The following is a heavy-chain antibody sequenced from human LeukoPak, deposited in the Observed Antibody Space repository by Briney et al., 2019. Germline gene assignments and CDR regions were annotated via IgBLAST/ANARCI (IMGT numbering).Heavy chain of an antibody. CDR3: ARVKRDYVWGSYPEDY. CDR1: GYTFTSYG. D-gene: IGHD3-16*02. V-gene: IGHV1-18*01. CDR2: ISAYNGNT. Sequence: ASVKVSCKASGYTFTSYGISWVRQAPGQGLEWMGWISAYNGNTNYAQKLQGRATMTTDTSTSTAYMELRSLRSDDTAVYYCARVKRDYVWGSYPEDYWGQGTLVTVSS. J-gene: IGHJ4*02.